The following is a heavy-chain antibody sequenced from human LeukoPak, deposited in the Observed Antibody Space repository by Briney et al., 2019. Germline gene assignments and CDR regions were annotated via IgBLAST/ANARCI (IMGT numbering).Heavy chain of an antibody. D-gene: IGHD4-17*01. Sequence: GGSLRLPYAASGFTLSSNYMSWVRQAPGKGLEWVSVIYSGGSTYYADSVKGRFTISRDNSKNTLYLQMNSLRAEDTAVYYCARGSPEILRSYYYYYMDVWGKGTTVTVSS. CDR3: ARGSPEILRSYYYYYMDV. CDR2: IYSGGST. V-gene: IGHV3-53*01. CDR1: GFTLSSNY. J-gene: IGHJ6*03.